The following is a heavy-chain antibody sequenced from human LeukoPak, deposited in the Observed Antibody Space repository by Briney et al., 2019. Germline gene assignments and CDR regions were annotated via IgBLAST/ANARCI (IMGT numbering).Heavy chain of an antibody. CDR1: GGSMSSYY. Sequence: SETLSLTCTVSGGSMSSYYWSWIRQPPGKGREWIGYIYYSGSTNYNPSLKSRVTMSVDTSKNQFSLKLSSVTAADTAVYYCASGRASSDWVGAYYYFFYLDVWGKGTTVTISS. D-gene: IGHD6-19*01. CDR3: ASGRASSDWVGAYYYFFYLDV. CDR2: IYYSGST. V-gene: IGHV4-59*12. J-gene: IGHJ6*03.